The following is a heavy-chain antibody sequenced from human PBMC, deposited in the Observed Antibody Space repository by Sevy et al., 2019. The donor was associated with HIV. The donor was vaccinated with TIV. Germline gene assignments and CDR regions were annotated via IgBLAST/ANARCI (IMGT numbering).Heavy chain of an antibody. CDR1: GYTFTDYF. J-gene: IGHJ4*02. CDR3: ASPGGYRYGSLLDN. D-gene: IGHD5-18*01. V-gene: IGHV1-2*02. Sequence: ASVKVSCKASGYTFTDYFMHWVRQAPAQGLEWMGWINPNSGDTKYAQKFQGRVTVTRDTSIRTAYMELSSLRFDDTAVYYCASPGGYRYGSLLDNWGQGTLVTVSS. CDR2: INPNSGDT.